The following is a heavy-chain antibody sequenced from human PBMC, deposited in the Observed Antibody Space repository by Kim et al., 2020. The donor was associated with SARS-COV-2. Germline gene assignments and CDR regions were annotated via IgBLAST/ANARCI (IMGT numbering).Heavy chain of an antibody. CDR2: IYYSGST. J-gene: IGHJ3*02. V-gene: IGHV4-59*01. CDR3: ARVGRPYRYYYDSSGSRDAFDI. CDR1: GGSISSYY. D-gene: IGHD3-22*01. Sequence: SETLSLTCTVSGGSISSYYWSWIRQPPGKGLEWIGYIYYSGSTNYNPSLKSRVTISVDTSKNQFSLKLSSVTAADTAVYYCARVGRPYRYYYDSSGSRDAFDIWGQGTMVTVSS.